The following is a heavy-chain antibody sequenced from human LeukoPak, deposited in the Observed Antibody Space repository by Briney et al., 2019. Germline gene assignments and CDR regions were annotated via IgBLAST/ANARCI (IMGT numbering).Heavy chain of an antibody. CDR1: GFTVSSIH. CDR2: TYTGGNS. Sequence: GGSLRLSCAASGFTVSSIHMVWVRQAPGKGLEWVSVTYTGGNSYYADSVKGRFIISRDISKNTLYLQMNSQRAEDSALYYCARGGRGSAAVVAPRSFDIWGQGTMVTVSS. J-gene: IGHJ3*02. D-gene: IGHD3-22*01. CDR3: ARGGRGSAAVVAPRSFDI. V-gene: IGHV3-53*01.